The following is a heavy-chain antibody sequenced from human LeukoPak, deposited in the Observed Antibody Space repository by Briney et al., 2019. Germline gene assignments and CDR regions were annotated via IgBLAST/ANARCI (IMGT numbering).Heavy chain of an antibody. D-gene: IGHD5/OR15-5a*01. CDR3: AKTIASLGSGARYFDP. CDR1: GYSYTNYW. CDR2: MHPGESEI. Sequence: HGESLQISCKASGYSYTNYWIAWVRQKPGKGLEWMGIMHPGESEINYSPSFEGQVTISADTSISTAYLEWYSLKASDSAIYYCAKTIASLGSGARYFDPWGQGTMITVSS. V-gene: IGHV5-51*01. J-gene: IGHJ5*02.